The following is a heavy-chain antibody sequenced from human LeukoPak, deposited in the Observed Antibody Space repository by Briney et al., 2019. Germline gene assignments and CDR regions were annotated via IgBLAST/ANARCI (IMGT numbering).Heavy chain of an antibody. CDR2: ISSSSSYI. CDR1: GFTFSNAW. V-gene: IGHV3-21*01. Sequence: AGGSLRLSCAASGFTFSNAWMSWVRQAPGKGLEWVSCISSSSSYIYYADSVKGRFTTSRDNAKNSLYLQMNSLRAEDTAVYYCARDLRSSGYHAFDYWGQGTLVTVSS. D-gene: IGHD3-22*01. J-gene: IGHJ4*02. CDR3: ARDLRSSGYHAFDY.